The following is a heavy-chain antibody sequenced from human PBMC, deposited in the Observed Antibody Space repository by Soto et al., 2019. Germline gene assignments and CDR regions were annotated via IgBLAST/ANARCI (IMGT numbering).Heavy chain of an antibody. D-gene: IGHD6-6*01. J-gene: IGHJ4*02. CDR2: ISWNGGNI. CDR1: GFTFDDYA. CDR3: AKDIYSSSSGQNY. V-gene: IGHV3-9*01. Sequence: EVQLVESGGGLVQPGRSLRLSCAASGFTFDDYAMHWVRQAPGKGLEWVSGISWNGGNIGYADSVKGRFTISRDNAKNPLFLQMNILSADDRALYFCAKDIYSSSSGQNYWGQGTPVTVSS.